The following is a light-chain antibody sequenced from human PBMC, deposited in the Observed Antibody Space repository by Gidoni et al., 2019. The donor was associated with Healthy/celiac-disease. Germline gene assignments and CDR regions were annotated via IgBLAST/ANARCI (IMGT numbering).Light chain of an antibody. V-gene: IGLV2-14*01. CDR1: RSDVGGYNY. CDR3: SSYTSSSTVV. J-gene: IGLJ2*01. CDR2: DVS. Sequence: SALTQPASVSGSPGQSITISCTGTRSDVGGYNYVSWYQQHPGKAPKLMIYDVSNRPSGVSNLFSGSKSGNTASLTISGLQAEDEADYYCSSYTSSSTVVFGGGTKLTVL.